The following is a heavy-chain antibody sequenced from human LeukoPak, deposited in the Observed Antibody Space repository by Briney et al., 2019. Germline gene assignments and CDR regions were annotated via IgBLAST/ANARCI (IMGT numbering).Heavy chain of an antibody. V-gene: IGHV3-11*05. CDR1: GFTFTEYY. Sequence: PVGSLRLSCAASGFTFTEYYMSWVRQAPGKGLEWVSFISNNTSYPNYADSVTGRLTISIDNAMNSTYLQINSLRAEDTAVYHCARDKYYYDSRAPVWGQGTTVTVSS. J-gene: IGHJ6*02. CDR3: ARDKYYYDSRAPV. CDR2: ISNNTSYP. D-gene: IGHD3-22*01.